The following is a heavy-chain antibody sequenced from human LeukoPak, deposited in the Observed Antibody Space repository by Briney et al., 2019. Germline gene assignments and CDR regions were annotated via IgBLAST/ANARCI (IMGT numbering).Heavy chain of an antibody. Sequence: GGSLRLSCTASGFTMSSYWMHWVRQAPGKGLGWVSCIKGDGNTHYTAAVKGRFTISRDNAKNTVSLQMNRLSAQDTACYYCALAPSEIRGFYPEYFRHWGEGTLVTVSS. CDR1: GFTMSSYW. J-gene: IGHJ1*01. V-gene: IGHV3-74*01. D-gene: IGHD3-22*01. CDR3: ALAPSEIRGFYPEYFRH. CDR2: IKGDGNT.